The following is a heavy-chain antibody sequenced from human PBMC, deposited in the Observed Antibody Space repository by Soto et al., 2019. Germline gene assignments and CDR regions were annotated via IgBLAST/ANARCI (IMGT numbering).Heavy chain of an antibody. CDR2: INPNSGGT. D-gene: IGHD2-2*01. J-gene: IGHJ4*02. V-gene: IGHV1-2*04. Sequence: GAAVKVSCKASGYTFTGYYMHWVRQAPGQGLEWMGWINPNSGGTNYAQKFQGWVTMTRDTSISTAYMELSRLRSDDTAVYYCASGGYCSSTSCYGISPPLFYYWGQGTLVTVSS. CDR3: ASGGYCSSTSCYGISPPLFYY. CDR1: GYTFTGYY.